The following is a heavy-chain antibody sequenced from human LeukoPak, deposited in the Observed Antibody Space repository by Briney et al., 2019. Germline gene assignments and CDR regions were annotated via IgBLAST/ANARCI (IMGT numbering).Heavy chain of an antibody. CDR2: INHSGST. Sequence: SETLSLTCAVYGGSFSGYYWSWIRQPPGKGLEWIGEINHSGSTNYNPSLKSRVTISVDTSKNQFSLKLSSVTAADTAVYYCARGQGHGDYAFDYWGQGTLVTVSS. V-gene: IGHV4-34*01. CDR3: ARGQGHGDYAFDY. J-gene: IGHJ4*02. D-gene: IGHD4-17*01. CDR1: GGSFSGYY.